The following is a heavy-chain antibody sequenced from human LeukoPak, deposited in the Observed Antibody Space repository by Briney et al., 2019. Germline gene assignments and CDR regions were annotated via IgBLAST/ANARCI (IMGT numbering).Heavy chain of an antibody. CDR3: ASIPYYYDSSGPPGSY. CDR1: GYTFTSYY. Sequence: ASVKVSCKASGYTFTSYYMHWVRQAPGQGLEWMGIINPSGGSTSYAQKFRGRVTMTRDMSTSTVYMELSSLRSEDTAVYYCASIPYYYDSSGPPGSYWGQGTLVTVSS. V-gene: IGHV1-46*01. D-gene: IGHD3-22*01. CDR2: INPSGGST. J-gene: IGHJ4*02.